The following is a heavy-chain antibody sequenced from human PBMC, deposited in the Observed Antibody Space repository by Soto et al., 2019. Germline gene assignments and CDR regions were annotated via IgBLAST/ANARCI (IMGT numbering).Heavy chain of an antibody. D-gene: IGHD6-13*01. V-gene: IGHV1-3*01. J-gene: IGHJ4*02. CDR2: INAGNGNT. CDR1: GYTFTSYA. Sequence: ASVKVSCKASGYTFTSYAMHWVRQAPGQRLEWMGWINAGNGNTKYSQKFQGRVTITRDTSASTAYMELSSLRSEDTAVYYCATGIAAARTIKNIDYWGQGTLVTVSS. CDR3: ATGIAAARTIKNIDY.